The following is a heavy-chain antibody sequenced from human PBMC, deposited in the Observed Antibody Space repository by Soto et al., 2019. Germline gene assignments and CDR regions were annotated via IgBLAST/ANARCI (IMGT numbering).Heavy chain of an antibody. Sequence: SETLSRTCTVSCDSVSSGIYFWSWIRQPPGKGLELIGHIYYSGSTNYNPSLKSRVTISVDRSKNQFSLKLSSVTAADTAVYYCARVYNSGWSGYYFEYWGPGTLVTVSS. J-gene: IGHJ4*02. CDR3: ARVYNSGWSGYYFEY. CDR1: CDSVSSGIYF. D-gene: IGHD6-19*01. CDR2: IYYSGST. V-gene: IGHV4-61*01.